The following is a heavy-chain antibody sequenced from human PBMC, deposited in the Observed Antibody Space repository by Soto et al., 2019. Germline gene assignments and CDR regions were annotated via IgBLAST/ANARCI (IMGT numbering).Heavy chain of an antibody. V-gene: IGHV1-3*01. CDR1: ECTFVSLG. CDR2: INAGNGNT. CDR3: ASSYSNYALIDYYYYGMDV. Sequence: SKNAAECTFVSLGISWVRQANGQGLEWMGWINAGNGNTKYSQKFQGRVTITRDTSASTAYMELSSLRSEDTAVYYCASSYSNYALIDYYYYGMDVWGQGTTVTVSS. J-gene: IGHJ6*02. D-gene: IGHD4-4*01.